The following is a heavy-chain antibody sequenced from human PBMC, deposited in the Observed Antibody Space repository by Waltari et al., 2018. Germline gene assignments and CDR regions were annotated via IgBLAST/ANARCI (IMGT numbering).Heavy chain of an antibody. V-gene: IGHV1-3*01. CDR3: ARSGWLDY. CDR1: GYTFSSYV. D-gene: IGHD6-19*01. Sequence: QVQLVQSGAAVKKPGASVKVSCKASGYTFSSYVMHRLRQAPGQSLEWMGWINAANTNTKYSQKFQGRVTITRDTSASTAYMELSSLTSEDTAVYYCARSGWLDYWGQGTLVTVSS. J-gene: IGHJ4*02. CDR2: INAANTNT.